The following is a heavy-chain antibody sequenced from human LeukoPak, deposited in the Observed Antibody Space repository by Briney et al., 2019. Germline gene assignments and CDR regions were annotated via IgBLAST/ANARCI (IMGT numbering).Heavy chain of an antibody. J-gene: IGHJ4*02. D-gene: IGHD6-19*01. CDR3: ARLSTAVAAGDY. CDR1: GFTFSNYW. Sequence: PGGSLRLSCVASGFTFSNYWMSWVRPAPVQGLEWVANIKQDGSEKYYVDSVKGRFTISRDNAKNSLYLQMNSLRAEDTAVYYCARLSTAVAAGDYWGQGTLVTVSS. V-gene: IGHV3-7*01. CDR2: IKQDGSEK.